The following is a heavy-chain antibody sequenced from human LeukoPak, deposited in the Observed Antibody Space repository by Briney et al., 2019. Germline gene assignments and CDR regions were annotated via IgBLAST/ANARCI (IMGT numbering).Heavy chain of an antibody. CDR3: ARGYCSSTSCYVKFPHYFDY. V-gene: IGHV4-34*01. CDR1: GGSFSGYY. Sequence: ETLPLTCAVYGGSFSGYYWSWIRQPPGKGLEWIGEINHSGSTNYNPSLKSRVTISVDTSKNQFSLKLSSVTAADTAVYYCARGYCSSTSCYVKFPHYFDYWGQGTLVTVSS. CDR2: INHSGST. J-gene: IGHJ4*02. D-gene: IGHD2-2*01.